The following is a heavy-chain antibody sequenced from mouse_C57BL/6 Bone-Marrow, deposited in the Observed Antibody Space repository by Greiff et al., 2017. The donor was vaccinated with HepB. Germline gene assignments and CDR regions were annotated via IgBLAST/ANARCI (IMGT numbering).Heavy chain of an antibody. J-gene: IGHJ2*01. CDR1: GFTFSDYY. CDR2: ISNGGGST. CDR3: PRHGERGRGDY. Sequence: EVQLVESGGGLVQPGGSLKLSCAASGFTFSDYYMYWVRQTPEKRLEWVAYISNGGGSTYYPDTVKGRVTISRDNAKNTLYLQMSRLKSEDTAMYYCPRHGERGRGDYWGQGTTLTVSS. V-gene: IGHV5-12*01.